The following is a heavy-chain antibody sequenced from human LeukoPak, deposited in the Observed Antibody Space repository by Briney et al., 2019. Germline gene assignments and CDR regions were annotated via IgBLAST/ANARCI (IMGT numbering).Heavy chain of an antibody. Sequence: SETLSLTCTVSGGSISSYYWSWIRQPPGKGLEWIGYIYYSGSTNYNPSLKSRVTISVDTSKNQFPLKLSSVTAADTAVYYCAISYDSSGYYYYFDYWGQGTLVTVSS. CDR1: GGSISSYY. D-gene: IGHD3-22*01. CDR2: IYYSGST. V-gene: IGHV4-59*01. CDR3: AISYDSSGYYYYFDY. J-gene: IGHJ4*02.